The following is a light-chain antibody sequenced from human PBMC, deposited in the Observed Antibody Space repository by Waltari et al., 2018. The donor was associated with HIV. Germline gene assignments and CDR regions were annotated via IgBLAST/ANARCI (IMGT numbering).Light chain of an antibody. CDR3: QQRSNWPPLT. CDR2: DAS. J-gene: IGKJ4*01. Sequence: EIVLTQSPATLFLSPGERATLSCRASQSVGSYLAWYQQKPGQAPSLLIYDASNRATGIPARFSGSGSGTDFTLTISSLQPEDFAVYYCQQRSNWPPLTFGGGTKVGIK. CDR1: QSVGSY. V-gene: IGKV3-11*01.